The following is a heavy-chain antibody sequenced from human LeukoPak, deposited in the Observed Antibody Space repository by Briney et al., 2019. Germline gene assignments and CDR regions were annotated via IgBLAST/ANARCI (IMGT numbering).Heavy chain of an antibody. J-gene: IGHJ4*02. Sequence: GGSLRLSCAASGFTLTGNAMSWVRQAPGKGLEWVSSISGSGGSTYYADSVKGRFTISRDNSKNTLYVQMNSLRAEDTAVYYCAKDLRSGSYTHYFDYWGQGTLVTVSS. CDR1: GFTLTGNA. CDR3: AKDLRSGSYTHYFDY. CDR2: ISGSGGST. V-gene: IGHV3-23*01. D-gene: IGHD3-10*01.